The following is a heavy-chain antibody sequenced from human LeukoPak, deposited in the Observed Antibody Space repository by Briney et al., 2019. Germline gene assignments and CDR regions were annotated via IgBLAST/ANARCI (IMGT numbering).Heavy chain of an antibody. CDR2: INNHGSET. CDR1: AFTFSDYW. CDR3: AKDIVGGGDDY. J-gene: IGHJ4*02. Sequence: GGSLRLSCAASAFTFSDYWMTWVRQTPGKGLERVANINNHGSETYYVDSVRGRFTISRDNAKNSIYLQMNSLRVEDTAVYYCAKDIVGGGDDYWGQGTLVTVSS. D-gene: IGHD2-21*02. V-gene: IGHV3-7*01.